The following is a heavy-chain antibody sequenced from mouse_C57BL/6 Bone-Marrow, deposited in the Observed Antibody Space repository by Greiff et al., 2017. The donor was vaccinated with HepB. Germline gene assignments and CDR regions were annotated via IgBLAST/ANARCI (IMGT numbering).Heavy chain of an antibody. Sequence: QVQLQQPGAELVRPGTSVKLSCKASGYTFTSYWMHWVKQRPGQGLEWIGVIDPSDSYTNYNQKFKGKATLTVDTSSSTAYMQLSSLTSEDSAVYYCARVPFITTVVATFDYWGQGTTLTVSS. V-gene: IGHV1-59*01. CDR3: ARVPFITTVVATFDY. CDR2: IDPSDSYT. CDR1: GYTFTSYW. D-gene: IGHD1-1*01. J-gene: IGHJ2*01.